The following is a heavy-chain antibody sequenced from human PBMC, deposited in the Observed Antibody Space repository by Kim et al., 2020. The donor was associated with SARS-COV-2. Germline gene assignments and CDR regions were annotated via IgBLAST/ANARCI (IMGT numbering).Heavy chain of an antibody. V-gene: IGHV1-69*04. CDR3: ARGGQVVIDGRVSLTPYDH. D-gene: IGHD2-21*01. Sequence: SVKVSCKASGGTFSNYAVNWVRQAPGQGLEWMGRILPMVDIPNYARNFQGRLTTAADKSTSTAYMELTGLTSADTAVYYCARGGQVVIDGRVSLTPYDHWGQGALVTVSS. CDR1: GGTFSNYA. J-gene: IGHJ5*02. CDR2: ILPMVDIP.